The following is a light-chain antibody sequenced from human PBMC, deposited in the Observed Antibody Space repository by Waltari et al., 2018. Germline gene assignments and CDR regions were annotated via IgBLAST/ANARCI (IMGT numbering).Light chain of an antibody. J-gene: IGLJ3*02. CDR3: CSYAGSTTWV. Sequence: QSDLTQPPSASGSPGQSVTISCTGTSSDDGSYNLVSWYQQHPGKAPKLMVYEVSKRPSGVSNRFSGSKSGNTASLTIAGLQAEDEADYYCCSYAGSTTWVFGGWTKLTVL. V-gene: IGLV2-23*02. CDR1: SSDDGSYNL. CDR2: EVS.